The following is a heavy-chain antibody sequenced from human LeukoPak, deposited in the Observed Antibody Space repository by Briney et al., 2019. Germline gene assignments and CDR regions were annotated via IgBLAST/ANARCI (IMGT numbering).Heavy chain of an antibody. V-gene: IGHV4-61*02. J-gene: IGHJ4*02. CDR2: IYSSGST. D-gene: IGHD3-9*01. Sequence: SQTLSLTCSVSGGSISSGSYDWSWIRQPAGKGLEWIGRIYSSGSTNYNPSLMSRVSISVDTSKNQFSLKLSSVTAADTAVYYCARVQLDILTGYPPAYFDYWGQGTLVTVSS. CDR1: GGSISSGSYD. CDR3: ARVQLDILTGYPPAYFDY.